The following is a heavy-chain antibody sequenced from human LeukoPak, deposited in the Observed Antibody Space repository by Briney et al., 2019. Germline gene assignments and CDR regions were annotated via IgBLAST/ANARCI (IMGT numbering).Heavy chain of an antibody. Sequence: ASAKVSCKAPGYTFTSYYMHWVRQAPAQGIEWMGIINPSGGSTSYAQKFQGRVTMTRDTSTSTVYMELSSLRSEDTAVYYCARAPPTYSSGCGIWGQGTMVTVSS. D-gene: IGHD6-19*01. CDR2: INPSGGST. CDR1: GYTFTSYY. J-gene: IGHJ3*02. CDR3: ARAPPTYSSGCGI. V-gene: IGHV1-46*01.